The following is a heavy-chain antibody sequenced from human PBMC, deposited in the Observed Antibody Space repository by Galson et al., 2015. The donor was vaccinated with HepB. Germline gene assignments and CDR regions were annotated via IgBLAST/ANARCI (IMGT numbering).Heavy chain of an antibody. CDR3: ARETPDTYYFDY. Sequence: SVKVSCKVSGYTLTELSFHWVRQAPGQEPEWMGKIFAGGGSTRYAERFQGRVTLTRDSSTSTIYMEVSSLRSDDTAVYYCARETPDTYYFDYWGQGTLVTVSS. CDR1: GYTLTELS. V-gene: IGHV1-46*01. D-gene: IGHD2-15*01. CDR2: IFAGGGST. J-gene: IGHJ4*02.